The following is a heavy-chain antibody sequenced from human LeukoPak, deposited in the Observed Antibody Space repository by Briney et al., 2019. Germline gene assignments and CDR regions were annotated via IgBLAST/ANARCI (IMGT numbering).Heavy chain of an antibody. D-gene: IGHD2-15*01. J-gene: IGHJ6*02. Sequence: PGGSLRLSCAASVFTFSGYWMSWVRQAPGKGLEGVANINQDGSEKYHGDSVKGRFTISRDNAKNSLYLQMNGLRAGDTAVYYCAAYCGGGSCYYYAWDVWGQGTTVTVSS. CDR1: VFTFSGYW. CDR2: INQDGSEK. CDR3: AAYCGGGSCYYYAWDV. V-gene: IGHV3-7*01.